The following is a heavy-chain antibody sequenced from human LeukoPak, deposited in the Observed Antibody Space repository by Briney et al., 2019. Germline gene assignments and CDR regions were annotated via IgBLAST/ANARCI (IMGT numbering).Heavy chain of an antibody. CDR1: GFTFSSYG. V-gene: IGHV3-30*02. J-gene: IGHJ6*03. CDR3: AKDKGFGELLSYYYMDV. D-gene: IGHD3-10*01. Sequence: HPGGSLRLSCAASGFTFSSYGMHWVRQAPGKGLEWVAFIRYDGSNKCYADSVKGRFTISRDNSKNTLYLQMNSLRAEDTAVYYCAKDKGFGELLSYYYMDVWGKGTTVTVSS. CDR2: IRYDGSNK.